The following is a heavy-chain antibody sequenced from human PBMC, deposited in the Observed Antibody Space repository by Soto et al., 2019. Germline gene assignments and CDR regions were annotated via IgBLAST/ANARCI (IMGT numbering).Heavy chain of an antibody. CDR1: GFTFSSYG. J-gene: IGHJ4*02. V-gene: IGHV3-30*18. CDR2: ISYDGTKK. CDR3: VKDSGSYGLDY. Sequence: QVQLVESGGGVVQPGRSLRLSCAASGFTFSSYGIHWVRQAPGKGLEWVAIISYDGTKKFYADSVKGRFTISRDNSKNTLYLQMNSLRAEDTAVYYCVKDSGSYGLDYWGQGTLVTVSS. D-gene: IGHD1-26*01.